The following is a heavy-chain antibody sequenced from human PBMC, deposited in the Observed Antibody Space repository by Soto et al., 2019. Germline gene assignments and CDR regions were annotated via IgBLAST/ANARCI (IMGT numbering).Heavy chain of an antibody. CDR3: ARVPDY. J-gene: IGHJ4*02. V-gene: IGHV4-30-2*01. D-gene: IGHD2-2*01. CDR1: GGSISSGGYS. Sequence: QLQLQESGSGLVKPSQTLSLTCAVSGGSISSGGYSWSWIRQPPGKGLEWIGYMYHSGSTYYNPSLKGPVTISIDRSKNQFSLKLSSGTAADTAGYYCARVPDYWGQGILVTVSS. CDR2: MYHSGST.